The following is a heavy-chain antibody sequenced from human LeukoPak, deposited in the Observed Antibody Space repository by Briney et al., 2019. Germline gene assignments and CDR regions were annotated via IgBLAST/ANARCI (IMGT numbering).Heavy chain of an antibody. CDR3: AKYGDYGQYYYYYYMNV. D-gene: IGHD4-17*01. CDR1: GFTFSSYG. V-gene: IGHV3-23*01. Sequence: PGGSLRLSCAASGFTFSSYGMSWVRQAPGKGLEWVSAISGSGGSSYYADSVNGRFTISRDNSKNTLYLQTNSLRAEDTAVYYCAKYGDYGQYYYYYYMNVWGKGTTVTISS. CDR2: ISGSGGSS. J-gene: IGHJ6*03.